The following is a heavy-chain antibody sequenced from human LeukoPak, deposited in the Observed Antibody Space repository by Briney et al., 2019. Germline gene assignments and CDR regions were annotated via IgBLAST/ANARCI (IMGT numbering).Heavy chain of an antibody. CDR3: ARGHYYDSSGDY. Sequence: SETLSLTCTVSGDSISNHYWSWIRQPPGKGLEWIGYIYNSGSTNYNPSLKSRVTISVDTSKNQFSLNLSSVTAADTAVYYCARGHYYDSSGDYWGQGTLVTVSS. CDR2: IYNSGST. J-gene: IGHJ4*02. D-gene: IGHD3-22*01. V-gene: IGHV4-59*11. CDR1: GDSISNHY.